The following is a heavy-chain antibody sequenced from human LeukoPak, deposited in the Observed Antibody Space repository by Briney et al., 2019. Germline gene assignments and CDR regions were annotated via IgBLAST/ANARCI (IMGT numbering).Heavy chain of an antibody. J-gene: IGHJ4*02. D-gene: IGHD3-10*01. CDR2: FDPEDGET. Sequence: ASVKVSCKFSGYTLTELSMHWVRQAPGRGFEWVGGFDPEDGETIYAQKFQGRVTMTEDTSTDTAYMELSSLRSEDTAVHYCATDLVLDVYYYGSGSSIRGNDYWGQGTLVTVSS. V-gene: IGHV1-24*01. CDR1: GYTLTELS. CDR3: ATDLVLDVYYYGSGSSIRGNDY.